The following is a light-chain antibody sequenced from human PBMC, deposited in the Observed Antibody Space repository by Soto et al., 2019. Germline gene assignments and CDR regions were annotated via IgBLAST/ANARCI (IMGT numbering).Light chain of an antibody. V-gene: IGLV2-14*01. Sequence: QSVLTQPASVSGSPGQSITISCTGTRSDVGRYNYVSWYQQHPGKAPKLLIYEVTYRHSGVSTRFSASKSGSTASLTISGIQAEDEADYYCSSYSTTSSPHVLFGGGTKETVL. CDR2: EVT. CDR3: SSYSTTSSPHVL. CDR1: RSDVGRYNY. J-gene: IGLJ2*01.